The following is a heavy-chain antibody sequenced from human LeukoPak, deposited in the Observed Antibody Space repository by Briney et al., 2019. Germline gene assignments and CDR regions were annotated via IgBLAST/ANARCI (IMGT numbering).Heavy chain of an antibody. Sequence: ASVKVSCKASGYTFTGYYMHWVRQAPGQGLEWMGWINPNSGGTNYAQKFQGRVTMTRDTSISTAYLQWSSLKASDTAMYYCARSSYYDILTGYYRPQSGFDPWGQETLVTVSS. CDR3: ARSSYYDILTGYYRPQSGFDP. J-gene: IGHJ5*02. CDR1: GYTFTGYY. CDR2: INPNSGGT. V-gene: IGHV1-2*02. D-gene: IGHD3-9*01.